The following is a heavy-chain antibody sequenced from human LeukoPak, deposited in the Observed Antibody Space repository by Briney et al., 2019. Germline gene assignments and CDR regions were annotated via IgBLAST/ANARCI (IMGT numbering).Heavy chain of an antibody. CDR3: AKDRLYYGDSYYFDY. J-gene: IGHJ4*02. V-gene: IGHV3-7*01. Sequence: PGGSLRLSCAASGFSFTNDWMTWVRQPPGKGLEWVANIKPDGGEKFYVDSVKGRFTVSRDNAENTLYLQMNSLRAEDTAVYYCAKDRLYYGDSYYFDYWGQGTLVTVSS. CDR2: IKPDGGEK. D-gene: IGHD4-17*01. CDR1: GFSFTNDW.